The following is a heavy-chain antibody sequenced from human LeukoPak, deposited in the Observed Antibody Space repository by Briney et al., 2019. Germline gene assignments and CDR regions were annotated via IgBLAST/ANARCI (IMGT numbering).Heavy chain of an antibody. CDR3: ATCQGAYYYEPFDY. V-gene: IGHV1-24*01. J-gene: IGHJ4*02. D-gene: IGHD3-22*01. CDR1: GYTLTELS. CDR2: FDPEDGET. Sequence: ASVKVSCKVSGYTLTELSMHWVRQAPGKGLEWMGCFDPEDGETIYAQKFQGRVTMTEDTATDTAYMELSSLRSEDTAVYYCATCQGAYYYEPFDYWGQGTLVTVSS.